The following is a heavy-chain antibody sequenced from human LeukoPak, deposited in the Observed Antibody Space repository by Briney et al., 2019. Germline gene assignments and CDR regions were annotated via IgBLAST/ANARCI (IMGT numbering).Heavy chain of an antibody. D-gene: IGHD2-2*01. CDR3: ARDVVAAVGSFDY. CDR2: IYYSGST. V-gene: IGHV4-59*12. J-gene: IGHJ4*02. Sequence: SETLSLTCTVSGGSISSYYWSWIRQPPGKGLEWIGYIYYSGSTNYNPSLKSRVTISVDTSKNQFSLKLSSVIAADTAVYYCARDVVAAVGSFDYWGQGTQVTVSS. CDR1: GGSISSYY.